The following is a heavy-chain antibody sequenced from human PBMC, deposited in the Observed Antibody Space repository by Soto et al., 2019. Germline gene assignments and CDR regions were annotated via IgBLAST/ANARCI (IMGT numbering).Heavy chain of an antibody. J-gene: IGHJ3*02. D-gene: IGHD1-26*01. CDR1: GFTFSSYA. Sequence: PGGSLRLSCAASGFTFSSYAMHWVRQAPGKGLEWVAVISHDGSNKYYADSVKGRFTISRDNSKNTLYLQMNSLRAEDTAVYYCARAGYMRGSYRHDAFDIWGQGTMVTVSS. CDR2: ISHDGSNK. V-gene: IGHV3-30-3*01. CDR3: ARAGYMRGSYRHDAFDI.